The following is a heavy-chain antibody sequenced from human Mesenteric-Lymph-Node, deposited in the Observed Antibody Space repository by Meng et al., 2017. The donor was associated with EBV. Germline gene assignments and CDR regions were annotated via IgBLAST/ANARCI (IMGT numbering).Heavy chain of an antibody. CDR1: GGSFRDYF. D-gene: IGHD3-22*01. J-gene: IGHJ2*01. CDR2: IYYSGST. Sequence: QVQLQQWGAGLLKPAETLSLTCAVYGGSFRDYFWTWIRQPPGKGLEWIGYIYYSGSTYYNPSLKSRVTISVDTSKNQFSLKLSSVTAADTAVYYCARGATYYYDSGGYFDLWGRGTLVTVSS. V-gene: IGHV4-34*01. CDR3: ARGATYYYDSGGYFDL.